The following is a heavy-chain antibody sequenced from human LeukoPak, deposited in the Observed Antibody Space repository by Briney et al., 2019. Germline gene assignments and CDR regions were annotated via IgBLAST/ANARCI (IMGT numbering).Heavy chain of an antibody. CDR1: GYSFTSYW. CDR3: ARGARDGYTHFDY. Sequence: GESLKISCKASGYSFTSYWIAWVRQMPGKGLEWMGIIYTGDSDIRYSPSLQGRVTISADKSTTTAYLQWSSLRASDTAMYFCARGARDGYTHFDYWGQGTLVTVSS. V-gene: IGHV5-51*01. D-gene: IGHD5-24*01. J-gene: IGHJ4*02. CDR2: IYTGDSDI.